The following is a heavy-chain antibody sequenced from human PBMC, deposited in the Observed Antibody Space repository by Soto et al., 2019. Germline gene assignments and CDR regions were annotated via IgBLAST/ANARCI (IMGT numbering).Heavy chain of an antibody. D-gene: IGHD3-3*01. CDR3: ESCYEFWSAYQDGWFDT. CDR2: INHSGSI. CDR1: GGSFTGYY. J-gene: IGHJ5*02. V-gene: IGHV4-34*01. Sequence: SKPLSLTCAVYGGSFTGYYWSWIRQPPGKGMEWIGEINHSGSIKYNPSLKSRVTISVDTSKKQFSLKLRSVTAADTAVYYCESCYEFWSAYQDGWFDTWGQGMLVTVSS.